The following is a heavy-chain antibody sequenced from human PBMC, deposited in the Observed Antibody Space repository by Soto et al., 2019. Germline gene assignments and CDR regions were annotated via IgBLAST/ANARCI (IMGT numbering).Heavy chain of an antibody. V-gene: IGHV1-69*06. D-gene: IGHD2-21*01. CDR2: IIPIFGTP. CDR3: AAIVAMVDY. Sequence: SVKVSCKASGGTFSIYAISWVRQAPGQGLEWMGGIIPIFGTPNYAQKFQGRVPITADKSTSTAYMELSSLRSEDTAVYYCAAIVAMVDYWGQGTLVTVSS. J-gene: IGHJ4*02. CDR1: GGTFSIYA.